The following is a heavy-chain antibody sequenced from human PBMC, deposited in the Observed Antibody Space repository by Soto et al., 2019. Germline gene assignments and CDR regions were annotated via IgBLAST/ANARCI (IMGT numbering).Heavy chain of an antibody. CDR2: FDPEDGET. D-gene: IGHD5-12*01. CDR1: GYTLTELS. V-gene: IGHV1-24*01. J-gene: IGHJ4*02. Sequence: ASVKVSCKGSGYTLTELSMHWVRQAPGKGLEWMGGFDPEDGETIYAQKFQGRVTMTEDTSTDTAYMELSSLRSEDTAVYYCATVPLSIVATSDPYYFDYWGQGTLVTVSS. CDR3: ATVPLSIVATSDPYYFDY.